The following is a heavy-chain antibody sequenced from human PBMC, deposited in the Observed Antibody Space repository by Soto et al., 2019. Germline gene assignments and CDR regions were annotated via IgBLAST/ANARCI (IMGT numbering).Heavy chain of an antibody. V-gene: IGHV3-30*03. D-gene: IGHD5-18*01. CDR1: GFTFSDDG. Sequence: QEQLVESGGGVVQPGRSLRLSCAASGFTFSDDGFHWVRQAPGKGLEWVAFISYDGNKKFHADSVKGRFTISRDDSKTTLYRQMNSLRVDDTAVYYCASDSGYGGTGDPVDIWGQGTTFTVS. J-gene: IGHJ3*02. CDR2: ISYDGNKK. CDR3: ASDSGYGGTGDPVDI.